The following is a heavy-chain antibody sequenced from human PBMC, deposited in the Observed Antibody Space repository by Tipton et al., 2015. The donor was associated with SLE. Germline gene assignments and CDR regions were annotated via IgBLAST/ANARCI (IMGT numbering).Heavy chain of an antibody. CDR1: NYSLSSAYY. CDR3: AREVGVTTDRWYFDL. V-gene: IGHV4-38-2*01. D-gene: IGHD1-26*01. J-gene: IGHJ2*01. Sequence: TLSLTCVVSNYSLSSAYYWGWIRQPPGKGLEWIASIYYRGSTYYNLSLKNRVTLLIDTSKNQFSLKLNSVTAADTALYYCAREVGVTTDRWYFDLWGRGTLVTVTS. CDR2: IYYRGST.